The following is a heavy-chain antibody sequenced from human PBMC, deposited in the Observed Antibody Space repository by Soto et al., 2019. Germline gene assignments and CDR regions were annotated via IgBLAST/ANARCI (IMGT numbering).Heavy chain of an antibody. CDR2: ISWNSGSI. CDR1: GFTVDDYS. D-gene: IGHD5-12*01. V-gene: IGHV3-9*01. J-gene: IGHJ4*02. CDR3: AKAGGYSGYDYGYPFDY. Sequence: SLSRSCAASGFTVDDYSMHWVRQAPGKGLEWVSGISWNSGSIGYADSVKGRFTISRDNAKNSLYLQMNSLRAEDTALYYCAKAGGYSGYDYGYPFDYWGQGTLVTVSS.